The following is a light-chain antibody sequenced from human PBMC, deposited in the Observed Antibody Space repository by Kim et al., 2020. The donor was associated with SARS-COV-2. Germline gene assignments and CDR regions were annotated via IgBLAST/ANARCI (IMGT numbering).Light chain of an antibody. CDR2: AAS. J-gene: IGKJ4*01. CDR1: QSISSY. CDR3: QQGYSTPLT. Sequence: DIQMTQSPSSLSASVGDRVTITCRASQSISSYLNWYQQKPGKAPKLLIYAASSLQSGVPSRFSGSGSGTDFTLTISSLQPDDFATYYCQQGYSTPLTFGGGTKVDIK. V-gene: IGKV1-39*01.